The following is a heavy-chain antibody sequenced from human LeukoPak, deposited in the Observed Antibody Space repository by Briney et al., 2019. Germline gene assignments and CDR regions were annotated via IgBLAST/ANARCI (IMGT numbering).Heavy chain of an antibody. CDR2: IHHSGTS. J-gene: IGHJ4*02. V-gene: IGHV4-34*01. CDR1: GGSISSYY. D-gene: IGHD6-13*01. CDR3: ARSGTYQHSSSYDY. Sequence: SETLSLTCTVSGGSISSYYWSWIRQAPGKRLEWIGEIHHSGTSNYNPALKSRVHISVDPSKKQFSLKLSSVTAADTAVYYCARSGTYQHSSSYDYWGQGTLVTVSS.